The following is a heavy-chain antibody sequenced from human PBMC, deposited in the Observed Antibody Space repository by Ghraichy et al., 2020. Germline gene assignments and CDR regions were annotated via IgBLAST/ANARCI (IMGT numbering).Heavy chain of an antibody. CDR1: GGSFSGYY. D-gene: IGHD6-6*01. J-gene: IGHJ5*02. Sequence: SETLSLTCAVYGGSFSGYYWSWIRQPPGKGLEWIGEINHSGSTNYNPSLKSRVTISVDTSKNQFSLKLSSVTAADTAVYYCARVVRIGRFDPWGQGTLVTVSS. CDR2: INHSGST. V-gene: IGHV4-34*01. CDR3: ARVVRIGRFDP.